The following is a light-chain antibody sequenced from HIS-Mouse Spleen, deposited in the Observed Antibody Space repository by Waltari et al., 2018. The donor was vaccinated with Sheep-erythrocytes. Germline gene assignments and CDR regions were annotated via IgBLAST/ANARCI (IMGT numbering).Light chain of an antibody. CDR3: YSTDSSGNGV. Sequence: SYELTQPPSVSVSPGQTARITCSGDALPKTYAYWYQQKPGQAPVLVIYEDSKRPSGIPERFSGSSSGTMATLTISGAQVEDEADYYCYSTDSSGNGVFGGGTKLTVL. V-gene: IGLV3-10*01. CDR2: EDS. CDR1: ALPKTY. J-gene: IGLJ2*01.